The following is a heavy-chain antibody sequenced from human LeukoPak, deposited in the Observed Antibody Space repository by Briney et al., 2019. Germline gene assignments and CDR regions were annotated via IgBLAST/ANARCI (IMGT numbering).Heavy chain of an antibody. V-gene: IGHV3-23*01. CDR1: GFTFNSYW. D-gene: IGHD5-18*01. J-gene: IGHJ3*02. CDR2: ISGSGGST. CDR3: AKCRGYSYAFPDVFDI. Sequence: HPGGSLRLSCAASGFTFNSYWMSWVRQAPGKGLEWVSAISGSGGSTYYADSVKGRFTISRDNSKNTLYLQMNSLRAEDTAVYYCAKCRGYSYAFPDVFDIWGQGTVVTISS.